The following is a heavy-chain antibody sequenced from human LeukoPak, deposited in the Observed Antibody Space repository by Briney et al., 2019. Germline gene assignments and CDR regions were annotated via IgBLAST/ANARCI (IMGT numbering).Heavy chain of an antibody. V-gene: IGHV3-23*01. J-gene: IGHJ4*02. D-gene: IGHD6-19*01. Sequence: PGGSLRLSCAASGFAFSSYAMSWVRQAPGKGLEWVSAISGSGGSTYYADSVKGRFTISRDNSKNTLYLQMNSLRAEDTAVYYCATCMAVAGYAGFDYWGQGTLVTVSS. CDR3: ATCMAVAGYAGFDY. CDR2: ISGSGGST. CDR1: GFAFSSYA.